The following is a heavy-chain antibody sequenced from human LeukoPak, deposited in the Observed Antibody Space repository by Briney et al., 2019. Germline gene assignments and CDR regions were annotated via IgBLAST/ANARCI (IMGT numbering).Heavy chain of an antibody. CDR3: ARPLLWFGEGIEY. CDR2: IYYSGST. Sequence: SESLSLTCTVSGGSISSSSYYWGWIRQPPGKGLEWIGSIYYSGSTFYNPSLKSRVTMSVDTSENHFSLWLSSVTAADTAVYYCARPLLWFGEGIEYWGQGTLVTVSS. CDR1: GGSISSSSYY. D-gene: IGHD3-10*01. V-gene: IGHV4-39*02. J-gene: IGHJ4*02.